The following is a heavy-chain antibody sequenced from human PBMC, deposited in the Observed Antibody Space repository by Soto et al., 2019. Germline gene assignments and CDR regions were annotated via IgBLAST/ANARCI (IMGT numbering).Heavy chain of an antibody. D-gene: IGHD6-6*01. CDR2: ISGSDDST. CDR3: AKRSSSSTFDY. V-gene: IGHV3-23*01. Sequence: EVQLLESGGGLVQPGESLSLSCAASGFTFSSYAMRWVRQAPGKGLEWVSVISGSDDSTYYADSVKGRFTISRDNSKNTLYLQMNSLRAEDTAVYYCAKRSSSSTFDYWGQGTLVTVSS. J-gene: IGHJ4*02. CDR1: GFTFSSYA.